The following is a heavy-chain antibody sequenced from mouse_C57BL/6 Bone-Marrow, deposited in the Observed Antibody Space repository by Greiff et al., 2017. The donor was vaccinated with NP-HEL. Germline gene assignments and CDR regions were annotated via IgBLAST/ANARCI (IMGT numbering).Heavy chain of an antibody. V-gene: IGHV1-39*01. J-gene: IGHJ1*03. D-gene: IGHD1-1*01. CDR1: GYSFTDYN. Sequence: VQLKESGPELVKPGASVKISCKASGYSFTDYNMNWVKQSNGKSLEWIGVINPNYGTTSYNQKFKGKATLTVDQSSSTAYMQLNSLTSEDSAVYYCARLITTVVRDWYFDVWGTGTTVTVSS. CDR2: INPNYGTT. CDR3: ARLITTVVRDWYFDV.